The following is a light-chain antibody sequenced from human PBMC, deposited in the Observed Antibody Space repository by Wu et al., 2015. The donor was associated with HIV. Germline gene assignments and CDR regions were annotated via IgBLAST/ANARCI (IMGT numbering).Light chain of an antibody. CDR2: AAS. CDR3: QQYDNWPPLT. Sequence: EIVMTQSPATLSVSPGESATLSCRASQSVDIRLAWYQQKPGQPPRLLIYAASTRAIGIPDRFSGSGSGTEFTLTISSVQSGDFAVYYCQQYDNWPPLTFGGGTKVEIK. J-gene: IGKJ4*01. V-gene: IGKV3-15*01. CDR1: QSVDIR.